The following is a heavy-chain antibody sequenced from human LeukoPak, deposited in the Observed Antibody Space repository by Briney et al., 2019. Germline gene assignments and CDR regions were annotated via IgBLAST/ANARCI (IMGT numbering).Heavy chain of an antibody. D-gene: IGHD6-6*01. CDR2: IYYVGST. V-gene: IGHV4-39*01. Sequence: PSETLSLTCTVSGGSISSSSYYWGWIRQPPGKGLEWIGSIYYVGSTYYNPSLKSRVTISVDTSRNQFSLKLTSVTAADTAVYYCARSITSSSPFDYWGQGTLVTVSS. CDR3: ARSITSSSPFDY. J-gene: IGHJ4*02. CDR1: GGSISSSSYY.